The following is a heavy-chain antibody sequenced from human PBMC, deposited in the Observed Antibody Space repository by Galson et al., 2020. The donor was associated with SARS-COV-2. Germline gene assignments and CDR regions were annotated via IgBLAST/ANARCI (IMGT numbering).Heavy chain of an antibody. J-gene: IGHJ5*02. CDR2: ISGSGGST. D-gene: IGHD6-19*01. V-gene: IGHV3-23*01. Sequence: GGSLRLSCAASGFTFSSYAMSWVRQAPGKGLEWVSAISGSGGSTYYADSVKGRFTISRDNSKNTLYLQMNSLRAEDTAVYYCAKDLRKTGWYRGNWFDPWGQGTLVTVSS. CDR1: GFTFSSYA. CDR3: AKDLRKTGWYRGNWFDP.